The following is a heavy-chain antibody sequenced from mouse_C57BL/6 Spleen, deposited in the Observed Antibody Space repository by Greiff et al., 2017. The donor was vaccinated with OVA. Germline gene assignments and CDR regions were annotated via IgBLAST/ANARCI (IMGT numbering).Heavy chain of an antibody. Sequence: EVKLVESGGGLVKPGGSLKLSCAASGFTFSDYGMHWVRQAPEKGLEWVAYISSGSSTIYYADTVKGRFTISRDNAKNTLLLQMTSLRSEDTAMYYCARSSIYYYGKGYFDVWGTGTTVTVSS. CDR2: ISSGSSTI. V-gene: IGHV5-17*01. CDR3: ARSSIYYYGKGYFDV. J-gene: IGHJ1*03. CDR1: GFTFSDYG. D-gene: IGHD1-1*01.